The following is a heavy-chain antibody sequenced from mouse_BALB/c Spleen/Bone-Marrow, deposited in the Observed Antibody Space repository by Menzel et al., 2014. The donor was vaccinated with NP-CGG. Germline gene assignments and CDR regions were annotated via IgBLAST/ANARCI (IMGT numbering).Heavy chain of an antibody. J-gene: IGHJ3*01. Sequence: DVQLQESGAELVKPGASVKLSRTASGFNIKDTYMHWVKQRPEQGLEWIGRIDPANGNTKYDPKFQGEATITADTSSNTAYLQLSSLTSEDTAVYYCASYYYGSSGFAYWGQGTLVTVSA. V-gene: IGHV14-3*02. D-gene: IGHD1-1*01. CDR3: ASYYYGSSGFAY. CDR1: GFNIKDTY. CDR2: IDPANGNT.